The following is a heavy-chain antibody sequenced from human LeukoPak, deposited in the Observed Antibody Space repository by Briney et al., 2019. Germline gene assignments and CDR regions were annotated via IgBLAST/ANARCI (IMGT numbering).Heavy chain of an antibody. V-gene: IGHV3-53*01. CDR2: IYSGGTT. Sequence: PGGSLRLSCAASGFTVSSNYMSWVRQAPGKGLEWVSVIYSGGTTYYADSVKGRFTISRDNSNNTLHLQMNSLRAEDTAVYYCARGPVTRFEIWGQGTMVTVSS. D-gene: IGHD4-17*01. J-gene: IGHJ3*02. CDR3: ARGPVTRFEI. CDR1: GFTVSSNY.